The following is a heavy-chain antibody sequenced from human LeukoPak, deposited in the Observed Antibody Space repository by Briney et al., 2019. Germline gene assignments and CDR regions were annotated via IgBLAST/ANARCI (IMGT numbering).Heavy chain of an antibody. J-gene: IGHJ6*04. CDR2: INPSGGST. CDR1: GYTFTSYY. V-gene: IGHV1-46*01. D-gene: IGHD2-2*01. Sequence: ASVKVSCKASGYTFTSYYMHWVRQAPGQGLEWMGIINPSGGSTSYAQKFQGRVTMTRDTSTSTVYMELSGLRSEDTAVYYCARDKELVVVPAAILDGMDVWGKGTTVTVSS. CDR3: ARDKELVVVPAAILDGMDV.